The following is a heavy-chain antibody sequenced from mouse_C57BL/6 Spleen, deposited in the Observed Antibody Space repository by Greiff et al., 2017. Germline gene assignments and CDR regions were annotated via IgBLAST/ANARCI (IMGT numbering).Heavy chain of an antibody. CDR2: IYPGDGDT. CDR3: AREGNYDGYYGGFAD. J-gene: IGHJ3*01. V-gene: IGHV1-82*01. CDR1: GYAFSSSW. Sequence: VKLMESGPELVKPGASVTISCKASGYAFSSSWMNWVKQRPGKGLEWLGRIYPGDGDTNYHGKFKGKATLTADQSARTAYMQRSSLTSEDSAVYFGAREGNYDGYYGGFADWGQGTLVTVSA. D-gene: IGHD2-3*01.